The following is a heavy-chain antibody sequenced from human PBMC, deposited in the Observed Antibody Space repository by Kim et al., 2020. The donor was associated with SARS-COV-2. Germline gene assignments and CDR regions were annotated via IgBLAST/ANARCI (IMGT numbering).Heavy chain of an antibody. V-gene: IGHV3-30*18. CDR3: AKARGCMDV. J-gene: IGHJ6*02. CDR1: GFTFSSYG. CDR2: ISYDGSNK. Sequence: GGSLRLSCAASGFTFSSYGMHWVRQAPGKGLEWVAVISYDGSNKYYADSVKGRFTISRDNSKNTLYLQMNSLRAEDTAVYYCAKARGCMDVWGQGTTVTVS.